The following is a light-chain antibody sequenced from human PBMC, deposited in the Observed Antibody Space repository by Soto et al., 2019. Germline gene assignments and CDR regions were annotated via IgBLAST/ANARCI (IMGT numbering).Light chain of an antibody. J-gene: IGKJ1*01. CDR2: GAS. CDR1: QSVSSSY. Sequence: EIVLTQSPGTLSLSPGERATLSCRASQSVSSSYLAWYQQKPGQAPRLLLSGASSRATGIPDRFSGSGSGTDFTLTISRLEPEDFAVYYCQQYGSSPRTFGQGTKVDIK. CDR3: QQYGSSPRT. V-gene: IGKV3-20*01.